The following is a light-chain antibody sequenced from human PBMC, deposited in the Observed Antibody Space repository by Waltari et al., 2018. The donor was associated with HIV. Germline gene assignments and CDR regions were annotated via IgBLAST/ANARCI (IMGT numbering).Light chain of an antibody. CDR1: SSDLGVYNS. CDR2: EVS. V-gene: IGLV2-8*01. CDR3: SFYGGSNILV. Sequence: QSSPTQPHPAFGSHGQPVTISCTEASSDLGVYNSVSWYQQRPGKAPNVIISEVSKRSSGVPNRFSGSTSGNTASLTVSGLQADDEAEYFCSFYGGSNILVFGGGTKLTVL. J-gene: IGLJ2*01.